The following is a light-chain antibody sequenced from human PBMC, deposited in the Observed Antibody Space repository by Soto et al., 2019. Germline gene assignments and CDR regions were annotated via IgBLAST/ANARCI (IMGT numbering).Light chain of an antibody. J-gene: IGKJ5*01. CDR2: DAS. CDR3: QQRRAWPIT. V-gene: IGKV3-11*01. CDR1: QSLISY. Sequence: EIVLTQSPAALSLSPGDRATLSCRASQSLISYLAWYQQKPGQAPRLLIYDASNRATGIPARFSGSGSGTDFTLTISSLEPEDFAVYYCQQRRAWPITFGQGTRLEMK.